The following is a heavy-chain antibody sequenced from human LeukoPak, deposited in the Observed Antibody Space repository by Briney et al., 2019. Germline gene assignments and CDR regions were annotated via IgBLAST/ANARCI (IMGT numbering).Heavy chain of an antibody. V-gene: IGHV4-39*01. J-gene: IGHJ4*02. D-gene: IGHD5-12*01. CDR2: IYYSGSA. Sequence: SETLSLTCTVSGGSISSSSYYWGWIRQPPGKGLEWIGSIYYSGSAYYTPSLTSRVTISVDTSKNQFSLKLSSVTAADTAVYYCATLEDIVATMGYWGQGTLVTVSS. CDR3: ATLEDIVATMGY. CDR1: GGSISSSSYY.